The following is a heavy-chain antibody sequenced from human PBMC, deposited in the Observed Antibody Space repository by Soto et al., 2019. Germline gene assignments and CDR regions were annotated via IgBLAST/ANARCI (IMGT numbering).Heavy chain of an antibody. J-gene: IGHJ3*01. D-gene: IGHD2-2*01. CDR3: AHTIVVVPTAHDSFDV. V-gene: IGHV2-5*02. CDR1: GFSLSSIGVG. Sequence: QITLKECGPTLVKPTQTLTLTCTLSGFSLSSIGVGVGWIRQRPGNALEWLGILYWDDDKHYSPSLKSRISIAKDTSIDQVVLTLTNMDPVDTATYYCAHTIVVVPTAHDSFDVCGQGTMVTVSS. CDR2: LYWDDDK.